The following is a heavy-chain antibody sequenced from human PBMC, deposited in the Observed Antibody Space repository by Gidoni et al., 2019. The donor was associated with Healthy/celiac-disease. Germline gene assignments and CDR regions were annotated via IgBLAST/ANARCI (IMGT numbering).Heavy chain of an antibody. V-gene: IGHV4-59*01. CDR2: IYYSGST. CDR1: GGSISSYY. CDR3: ARSIAARPLFDY. D-gene: IGHD6-6*01. Sequence: QVQLQESGPGLVKPSETLSLTCTVSGGSISSYYWSWIRQPPGKGLEWIGYIYYSGSTNYNPSLKSRVTISVDTSKNQFSLKLSSVTAADTAVYYCARSIAARPLFDYWGQGTLVTVSS. J-gene: IGHJ4*02.